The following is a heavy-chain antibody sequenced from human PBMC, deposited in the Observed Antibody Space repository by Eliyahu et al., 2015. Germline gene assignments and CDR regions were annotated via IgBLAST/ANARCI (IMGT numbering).Heavy chain of an antibody. V-gene: IGHV3-23*01. CDR1: XFTFXSYA. J-gene: IGHJ5*02. Sequence: EVQLLESGGGLVQPXGSXRLSCAXSXFTFXSYAMGWVRQAPGKGLEWVSAISGSGGSTYYADSVKGRFTISRDNSKNTLYLQMNSLRAEDTAVYYCAKCPXMREPDWFDPWGQGTLVTVSS. D-gene: IGHD1-26*01. CDR2: ISGSGGST. CDR3: AKCPXMREPDWFDP.